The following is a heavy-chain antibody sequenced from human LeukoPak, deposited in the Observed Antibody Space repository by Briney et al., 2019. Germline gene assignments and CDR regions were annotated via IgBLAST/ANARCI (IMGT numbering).Heavy chain of an antibody. CDR3: ARGDFYGSGSYYDGNDAFDI. V-gene: IGHV1-2*02. J-gene: IGHJ3*02. D-gene: IGHD3-10*01. CDR2: INPNSGGT. Sequence: ASVKVSCKASGYTFTGYYMHWVRQAPGQGLEWMGWINPNSGGTNYAQKFQGRVTMTRDTSISTAYMGLRSLRSDDTAVYYCARGDFYGSGSYYDGNDAFDIWGQGTMVTVSS. CDR1: GYTFTGYY.